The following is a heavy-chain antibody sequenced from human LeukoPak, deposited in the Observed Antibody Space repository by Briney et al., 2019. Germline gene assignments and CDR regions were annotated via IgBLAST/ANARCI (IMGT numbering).Heavy chain of an antibody. V-gene: IGHV1-2*06. CDR2: ISPNSGDT. Sequence: ASVKVSCKASGYTFTGYHMHWVRQAPGQGLEWMGRISPNSGDTNYAQNFQGRVTMTRDTSISPAYMELSRLRSDDTAVYYCARDYCSSTSCLFDYWGQGTLVTVSS. CDR3: ARDYCSSTSCLFDY. J-gene: IGHJ4*02. D-gene: IGHD2-2*01. CDR1: GYTFTGYH.